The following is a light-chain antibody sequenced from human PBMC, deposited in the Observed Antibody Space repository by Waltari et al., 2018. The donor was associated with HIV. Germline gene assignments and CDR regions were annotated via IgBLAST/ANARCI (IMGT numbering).Light chain of an antibody. CDR1: QGIANW. Sequence: IQMTQFPSSVSASVGDRVTMTCRAPQGIANWLAWYQQKPGKAPKILIHGASILQEGVPSRFSGRGSGTFFTLTINSLQPEDFATYFCQQTNSLPITFGQGTRLDSK. J-gene: IGKJ5*01. CDR2: GAS. V-gene: IGKV1D-12*01. CDR3: QQTNSLPIT.